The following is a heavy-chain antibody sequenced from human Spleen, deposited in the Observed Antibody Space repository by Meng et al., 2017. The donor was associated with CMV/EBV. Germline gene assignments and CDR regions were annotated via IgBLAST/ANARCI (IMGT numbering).Heavy chain of an antibody. CDR2: VYSARTTFY. CDR3: ARGYYHGLDV. V-gene: IGHV3-69-1*01. Sequence: ESLKISCAASGFSVTGNYMNWIRQAPGKGLEWVSLVYSARTTFYAGNTFYADSVKGRFTISRDNAKNSLFLQVNSLRAEDTAVYYCARGYYHGLDVWGQGTTVTVSS. J-gene: IGHJ6*02. CDR1: GFSVTGNY.